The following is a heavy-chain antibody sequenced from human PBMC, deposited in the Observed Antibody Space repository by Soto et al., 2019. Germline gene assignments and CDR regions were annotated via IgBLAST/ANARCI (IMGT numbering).Heavy chain of an antibody. J-gene: IGHJ6*02. CDR3: TGITWFRGMDV. D-gene: IGHD3-10*01. CDR1: GDSVSSNSAG. Sequence: PSQTLSLTCVISGDSVSSNSAGWNWIRRSPSRGLEWLGRTYYKSKWNNDYALSVRSRITIYPDTSKNQFSLHLYSVTPEDTAVYYCTGITWFRGMDVWGQGTPVTVSS. CDR2: TYYKSKWNN. V-gene: IGHV6-1*01.